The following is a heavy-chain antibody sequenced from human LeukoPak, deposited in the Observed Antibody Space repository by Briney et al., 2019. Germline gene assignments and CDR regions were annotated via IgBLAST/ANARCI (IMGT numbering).Heavy chain of an antibody. CDR3: ARLAAAGDYYFDY. CDR2: IIPIFGTA. CDR1: GGTFSSYA. D-gene: IGHD6-13*01. Sequence: ASVKVSCKASGGTFSSYAISWVRQAPGQGLEWMGGIIPIFGTANYAQKFQGRVTITTDESTSIAYMELSSLRSEDTAVYYCARLAAAGDYYFDYWGQGTLVTVSS. J-gene: IGHJ4*02. V-gene: IGHV1-69*05.